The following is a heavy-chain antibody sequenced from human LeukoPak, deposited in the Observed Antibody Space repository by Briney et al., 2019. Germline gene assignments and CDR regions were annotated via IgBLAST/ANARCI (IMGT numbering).Heavy chain of an antibody. CDR1: GFTFSSYA. J-gene: IGHJ4*02. D-gene: IGHD3-10*01. CDR2: ISGSGGST. V-gene: IGHV3-23*01. Sequence: HLGGSLRLSCAASGFTFSSYAMSWVRQAPGKGLEWVSAISGSGGSTYYADSVKGRFTISRDNSKNTLYLQMNGLRAEDTAVYYCAKEVVGSRITMVRGTGTHFDYWGQGTRVTVSS. CDR3: AKEVVGSRITMVRGTGTHFDY.